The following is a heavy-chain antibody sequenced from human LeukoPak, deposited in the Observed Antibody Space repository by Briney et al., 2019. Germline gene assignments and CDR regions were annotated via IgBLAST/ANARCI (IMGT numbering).Heavy chain of an antibody. V-gene: IGHV4-59*11. CDR2: FYYDGST. Sequence: KSSETLSLTCTVSGASISQHYWSWIRQPPGKGLEYVGYFYYDGSTNYTSSVRSRVTILVDTSKNQFTLNLRSVTAADTAKYYCTRGITGHYRSMGCFAFDIWGQGTVVAVSS. D-gene: IGHD2-8*02. CDR1: GASISQHY. J-gene: IGHJ3*02. CDR3: TRGITGHYRSMGCFAFDI.